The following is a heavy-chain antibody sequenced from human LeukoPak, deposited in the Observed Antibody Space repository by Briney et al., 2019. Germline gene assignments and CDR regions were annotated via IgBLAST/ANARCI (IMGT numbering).Heavy chain of an antibody. D-gene: IGHD3-22*01. Sequence: PSETLSLTCSVSGGSISSSSYYWGWIRQPPGKGLEWIGSIYYSGSTYYNPSLKSRVTISVDTSKNQFSLELSSVTAADTAVYYCARPGGTLYYYDSSGYYYDYFDSWGQGTLVTVSS. V-gene: IGHV4-39*01. CDR2: IYYSGST. CDR1: GGSISSSSYY. J-gene: IGHJ4*02. CDR3: ARPGGTLYYYDSSGYYYDYFDS.